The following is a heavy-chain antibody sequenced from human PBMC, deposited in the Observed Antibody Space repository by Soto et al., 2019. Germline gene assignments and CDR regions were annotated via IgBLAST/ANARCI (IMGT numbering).Heavy chain of an antibody. V-gene: IGHV1-69*13. D-gene: IGHD3-16*01. CDR1: GVTFNRQD. CDR3: ATSEGGDGYSFDY. J-gene: IGHJ4*02. CDR2: IIPMFGTP. Sequence: SVKVSCKASGVTFNRQDMRWVLQAPGQGLEWMGGIIPMFGTPHYGEKFQDRVTITADESTGTAYLELSSLTSEDTAVYYCATSEGGDGYSFDYWGPGTLVTVSS.